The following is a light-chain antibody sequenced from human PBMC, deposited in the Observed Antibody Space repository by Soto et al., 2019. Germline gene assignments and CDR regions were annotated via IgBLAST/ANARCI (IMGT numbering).Light chain of an antibody. CDR1: QSVNNN. CDR2: GAS. V-gene: IGKV3-15*01. Sequence: EIILPQSPASLSVSPWERATLSCRASQSVNNNLAWYQQKPGQAPRLLIYGASTRATGIPGRFRGSGAGTELTLTIPSLQSEDFAVYFCQQYNNLPPDTFGQGTKLEIK. J-gene: IGKJ2*01. CDR3: QQYNNLPPDT.